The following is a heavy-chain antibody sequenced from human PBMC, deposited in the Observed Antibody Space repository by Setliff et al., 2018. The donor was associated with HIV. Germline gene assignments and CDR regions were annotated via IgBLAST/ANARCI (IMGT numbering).Heavy chain of an antibody. D-gene: IGHD3-22*01. CDR3: ARQDQYDDSGYYVGFYGMDV. CDR2: IYTTGST. V-gene: IGHV4-61*02. J-gene: IGHJ6*02. CDR1: GDSISSSSYY. Sequence: PSETLSLTCTVSGDSISSSSYYWTWIRQPAGKGLEWIGRIYTTGSTNYNPSLKSRVTISVDTSKNQFSLKLSSVTAADTAVYYCARQDQYDDSGYYVGFYGMDVWGQGTTVTVSS.